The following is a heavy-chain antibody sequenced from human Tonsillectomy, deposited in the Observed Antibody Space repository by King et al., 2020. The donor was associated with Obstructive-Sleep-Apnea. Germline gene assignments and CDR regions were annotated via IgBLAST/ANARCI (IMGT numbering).Heavy chain of an antibody. D-gene: IGHD1-26*01. CDR1: GFTFSDYY. CDR2: ISTSSSYT. CDR3: ARGYLGATTIDY. J-gene: IGHJ4*02. Sequence: VQLVESGGGLVKPGGSLRLSCAASGFTFSDYYMNWIRQAPGKGLEWISYISTSSSYTNYADSVKGRFTISRDNAKNSLYLQMNSLRVEDTAVYYCARGYLGATTIDYWGQGTLVTVSS. V-gene: IGHV3-11*06.